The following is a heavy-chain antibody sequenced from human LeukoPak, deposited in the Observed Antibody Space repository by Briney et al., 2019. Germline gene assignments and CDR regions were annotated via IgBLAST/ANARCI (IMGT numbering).Heavy chain of an antibody. V-gene: IGHV3-23*01. CDR3: AKYCSGGNCYSGLY. CDR2: ISGGGGST. Sequence: GGSLRLSCAASGFTFSTYAMSWVRQAPGKGLEWVSAISGGGGSTYYADSVKGRFTISRDSSTNTLFLQMNSLRAEDTAVYYCAKYCSGGNCYSGLYWGQGTLVTVSS. D-gene: IGHD2-15*01. J-gene: IGHJ4*02. CDR1: GFTFSTYA.